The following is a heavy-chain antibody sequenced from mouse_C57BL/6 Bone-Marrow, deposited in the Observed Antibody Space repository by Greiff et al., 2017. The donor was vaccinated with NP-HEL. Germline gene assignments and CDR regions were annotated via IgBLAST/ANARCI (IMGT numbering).Heavy chain of an antibody. CDR3: ARTGITTVVDWYFDV. CDR2: INPSNGGT. J-gene: IGHJ1*03. V-gene: IGHV1-53*01. CDR1: GYTFTSYW. Sequence: QVQLQQPGTELVKPGASVKLSCKASGYTFTSYWMHWVKQRPGQGLEWIGNINPSNGGTNYNEKFKSKATLTVDKSSSTAYMQLSSRTSEDSAVYYCARTGITTVVDWYFDVWGTGTTVTVSS. D-gene: IGHD1-1*01.